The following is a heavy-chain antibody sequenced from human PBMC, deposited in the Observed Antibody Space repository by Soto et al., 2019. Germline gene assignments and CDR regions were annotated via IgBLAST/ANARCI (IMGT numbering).Heavy chain of an antibody. CDR1: GGSISSGGYY. CDR3: ARAPGEYSGYDYTD. V-gene: IGHV4-31*03. CDR2: IYYSGST. Sequence: SETLSLTCTVSGGSISSGGYYWSWIRQHPGKGLEWIGYIYYSGSTYYNPSLKSRFTISVDTSKNQFSLMLSSVTAADTAVYYCARAPGEYSGYDYTDWGQGTLVTVSS. D-gene: IGHD5-12*01. J-gene: IGHJ4*02.